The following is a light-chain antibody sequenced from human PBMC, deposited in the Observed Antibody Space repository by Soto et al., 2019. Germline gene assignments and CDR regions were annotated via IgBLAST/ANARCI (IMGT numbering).Light chain of an antibody. V-gene: IGKV3-15*01. CDR2: GAS. J-gene: IGKJ3*01. CDR3: QQYHNWPRT. Sequence: EIVLAQSPGILSVSPGERAALSCRGSQSVSNDFLAWYQQKPGQAPRRLIYGASTRATDIPARFSGSGSGTEFTLTISSLQSEDFAVYYCQQYHNWPRTFGPGTKVDIK. CDR1: QSVSNDF.